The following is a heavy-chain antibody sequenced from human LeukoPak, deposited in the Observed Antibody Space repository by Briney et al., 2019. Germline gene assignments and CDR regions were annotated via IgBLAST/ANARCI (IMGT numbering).Heavy chain of an antibody. J-gene: IGHJ4*02. V-gene: IGHV3-48*01. Sequence: PGGSLRLSCAASGFTFNRYNMNWVRQAPGKGLEWVSYISSSGSTIYYADSVKGRFTISRDNSKNTLYLQMNSLRAEDTAVYYCANKKYSSGTAAPFDYWGQGTLVTVSS. CDR1: GFTFNRYN. CDR2: ISSSGSTI. D-gene: IGHD6-19*01. CDR3: ANKKYSSGTAAPFDY.